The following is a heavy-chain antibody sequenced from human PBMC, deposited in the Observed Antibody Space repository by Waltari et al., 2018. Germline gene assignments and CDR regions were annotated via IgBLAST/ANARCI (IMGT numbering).Heavy chain of an antibody. D-gene: IGHD6-25*01. CDR3: ARVIAADSYYFDY. CDR1: GGSISSYY. J-gene: IGHJ4*02. Sequence: QVQLQESGPGLVKPSETLSLTCTVPGGSISSYYWSWIRQPPGKGLEWIGYIYYSGSTNYNPSLKSRVTISVDTSKNQFSLKLSSVTAADTAVYYCARVIAADSYYFDYWGQGTLVTVSS. V-gene: IGHV4-59*01. CDR2: IYYSGST.